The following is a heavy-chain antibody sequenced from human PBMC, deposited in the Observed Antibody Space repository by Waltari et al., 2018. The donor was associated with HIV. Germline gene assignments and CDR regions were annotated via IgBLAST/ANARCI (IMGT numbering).Heavy chain of an antibody. D-gene: IGHD1-26*01. Sequence: EVQLVESGGGLVQPGGSLRLSCAASGFSFNNVWLTWVCQAPGKGLEWVGRIKSKSDGGTTDYAAPVKGRFTISRDDSENTLYLQMNSLKTEDTGVYYCEFRFRYYVDAFDIWGQGAMVTVSS. CDR3: EFRFRYYVDAFDI. CDR2: IKSKSDGGTT. CDR1: GFSFNNVW. J-gene: IGHJ3*02. V-gene: IGHV3-15*01.